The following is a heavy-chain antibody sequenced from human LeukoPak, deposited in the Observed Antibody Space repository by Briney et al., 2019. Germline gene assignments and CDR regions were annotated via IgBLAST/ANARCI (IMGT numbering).Heavy chain of an antibody. CDR3: FREQLVGDY. Sequence: GGSLRLSCAASGFTFSNAWMSRVRQAPGKGLEWVGRIKSKADGGTTDYAAPVKGRFTISRDDSENTLYLQMNSLKTEDTAMYYCFREQLVGDYWGQGTLVTVSS. J-gene: IGHJ4*02. D-gene: IGHD6-6*01. CDR2: IKSKADGGTT. CDR1: GFTFSNAW. V-gene: IGHV3-15*01.